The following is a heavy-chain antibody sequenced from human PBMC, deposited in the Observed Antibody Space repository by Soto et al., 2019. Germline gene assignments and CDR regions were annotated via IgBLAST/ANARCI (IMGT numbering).Heavy chain of an antibody. J-gene: IGHJ5*02. V-gene: IGHV1-46*01. CDR3: ARDRSPDFCSGGSCYYRYNWFDP. CDR1: GYTFTSYY. Sequence: ASVKVSCKASGYTFTSYYMHWVRQAPGQGLEWMGIINPSGGSTSYAQKFQGRVTMTRDTSTSTVYMELSSLRSEDTAVYYCARDRSPDFCSGGSCYYRYNWFDPWGQGTLVTVSS. CDR2: INPSGGST. D-gene: IGHD2-15*01.